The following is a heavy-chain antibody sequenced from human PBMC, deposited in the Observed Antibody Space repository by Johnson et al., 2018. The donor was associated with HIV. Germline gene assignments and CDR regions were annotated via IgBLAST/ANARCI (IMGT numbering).Heavy chain of an antibody. CDR2: ISYDGSEK. D-gene: IGHD1-26*01. CDR1: GFTFSSYA. J-gene: IGHJ3*02. Sequence: QVQLVESGGGVVQPGRSLRLSCAASGFTFSSYAMHWVRQAPGKGLEWVAVISYDGSEKYFADSVKGRFTISRDSSKNTLYLQMNSLRAEDTAVYYCAKSWHSGSLYDAFHIWGQGTMVTVSS. V-gene: IGHV3-30*04. CDR3: AKSWHSGSLYDAFHI.